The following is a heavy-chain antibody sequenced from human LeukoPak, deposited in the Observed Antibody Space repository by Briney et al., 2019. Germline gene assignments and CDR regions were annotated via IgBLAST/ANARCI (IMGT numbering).Heavy chain of an antibody. CDR2: INHSGST. J-gene: IGHJ5*02. CDR3: ARAPEGTMVRGVTNWFDP. Sequence: PSETLSLTCAVYGGSFSGYYWSWIRQPPGKGLEGIGEINHSGSTNYNPSLKSRVTMSVDTSKNQFSLKLSSVTAADTAVYYCARAPEGTMVRGVTNWFDPWGQGTLVTVSS. V-gene: IGHV4-34*01. D-gene: IGHD3-10*01. CDR1: GGSFSGYY.